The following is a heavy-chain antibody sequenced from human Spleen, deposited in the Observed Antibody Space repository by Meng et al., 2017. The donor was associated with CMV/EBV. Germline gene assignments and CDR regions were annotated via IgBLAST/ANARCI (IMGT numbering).Heavy chain of an antibody. CDR3: ARRGPSFTSSSAASGHIDS. D-gene: IGHD6-25*01. V-gene: IGHV4-34*01. CDR2: SNQSGST. Sequence: YFSGYVWTGMRQLPGKGLEGIGESNQSGSTNYNPAVESRFSIPVDTSMNQFARKMSPVTAADTAVYYCARRGPSFTSSSAASGHIDSWGQGTLVTVSS. CDR1: YFSGYV. J-gene: IGHJ4*02.